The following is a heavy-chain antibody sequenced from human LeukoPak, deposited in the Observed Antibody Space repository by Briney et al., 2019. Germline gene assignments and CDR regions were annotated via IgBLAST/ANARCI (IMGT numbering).Heavy chain of an antibody. CDR3: ARDPDICSGGSCYSHFDY. J-gene: IGHJ4*02. V-gene: IGHV3-74*01. Sequence: GGSLTLSCAASGFTFSSYWMHWVRQAPGKGLVWVSRIKSDGSSTRYADFVKGRLTISRDNAKNTLYLQLNSLRAEDTAVYYCARDPDICSGGSCYSHFDYWGQGTLVTVSS. CDR2: IKSDGSST. CDR1: GFTFSSYW. D-gene: IGHD2-15*01.